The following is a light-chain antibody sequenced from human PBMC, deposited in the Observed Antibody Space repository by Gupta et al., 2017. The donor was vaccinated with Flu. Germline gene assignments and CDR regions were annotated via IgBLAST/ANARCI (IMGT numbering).Light chain of an antibody. CDR1: QGRVYSDGNNY. V-gene: IGKV2-30*01. J-gene: IGKJ1*01. CDR2: KVS. Sequence: VTLGKPASISCRASQGRVYSDGNNYLNWFQQRPGQSPRRLIYKVSYRDSGVPDSFSGSGSGTDFTLKISRGEAEDVGIYFCRQGAHWPWAFGQGTTVEIK. CDR3: RQGAHWPWA.